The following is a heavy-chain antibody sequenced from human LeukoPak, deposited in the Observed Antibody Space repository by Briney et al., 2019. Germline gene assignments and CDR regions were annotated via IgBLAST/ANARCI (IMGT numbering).Heavy chain of an antibody. J-gene: IGHJ6*04. CDR2: IHNDETFG. Sequence: GESLKISCAAPGFTFSRFGMQWVRQAPGKGLEWVAVIHNDETFGQYADSVKGRFTISKDNSQNTLYLEMNSLRDDDTAVYYCAKEGESFRGSLDVWGKGTTVTVSS. D-gene: IGHD3-10*01. CDR1: GFTFSRFG. V-gene: IGHV3-30*02. CDR3: AKEGESFRGSLDV.